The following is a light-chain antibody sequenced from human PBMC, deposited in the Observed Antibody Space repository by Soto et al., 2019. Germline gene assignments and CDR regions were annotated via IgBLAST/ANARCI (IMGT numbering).Light chain of an antibody. CDR2: LGD. CDR1: TSNTGTFY. CDR3: AAWDDNLNAYV. V-gene: IGLV1-47*02. J-gene: IGLJ1*01. Sequence: QTVLTQPPPASATPGLPVTISCSGSTSNTGTFYVYCYQHLPGTAPKLLIYLGDQRASGVSDRFSGSKSGTSATLAINGLPSHDEADYYCAAWDDNLNAYVFGSGTKAPS.